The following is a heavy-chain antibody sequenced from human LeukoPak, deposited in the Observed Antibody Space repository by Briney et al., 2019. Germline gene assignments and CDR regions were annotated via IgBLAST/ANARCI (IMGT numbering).Heavy chain of an antibody. CDR1: GFIFSSYW. CDR3: TTTLNIALAGYI. CDR2: IKPDGSGK. Sequence: GGSLRLSCAASGFIFSSYWMSWVRQAPGKGLEWVGNIKPDGSGKYYMDSVKGRFTISRDNAKNSLHLQMNSLTAEDTAIYYCTTTLNIALAGYIWGQGTMVTVSS. D-gene: IGHD6-19*01. J-gene: IGHJ3*02. V-gene: IGHV3-7*01.